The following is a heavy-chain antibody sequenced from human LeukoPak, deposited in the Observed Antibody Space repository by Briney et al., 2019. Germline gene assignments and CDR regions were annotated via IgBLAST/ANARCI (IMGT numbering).Heavy chain of an antibody. V-gene: IGHV1-46*01. CDR1: GYTFTSYY. Sequence: ASVKVSCKASGYTFTSYYMHWVRQAPGQGLEWMGIINPSGGSTSYAQKFQGRVTMTRDTSTSTVYMELSSLRSEDTAVYYCARGEPDYYGSGSYSQYYFDYWGQGTLVTVSS. CDR2: INPSGGST. D-gene: IGHD3-10*01. CDR3: ARGEPDYYGSGSYSQYYFDY. J-gene: IGHJ4*02.